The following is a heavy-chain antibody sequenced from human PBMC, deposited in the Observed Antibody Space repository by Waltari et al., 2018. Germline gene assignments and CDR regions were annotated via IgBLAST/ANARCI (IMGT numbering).Heavy chain of an antibody. CDR2: INHSGST. CDR3: ARGQETGSYYYYYYMDV. D-gene: IGHD1-26*01. V-gene: IGHV4-34*01. J-gene: IGHJ6*03. Sequence: QVQLQQWGAGLLKPSETLSLTCAVYGGSFSGYYWSGIRQPPGKGLEWIGEINHSGSTNYNPSLKSRVTISVDTSKNQFSLKLSSVTAADTAVYYCARGQETGSYYYYYYMDVWGKGTTVTISS. CDR1: GGSFSGYY.